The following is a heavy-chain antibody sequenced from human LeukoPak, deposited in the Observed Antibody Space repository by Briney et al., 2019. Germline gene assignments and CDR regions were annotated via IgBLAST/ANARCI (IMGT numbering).Heavy chain of an antibody. CDR1: GYTFTGYY. V-gene: IGHV1-2*02. D-gene: IGHD3-22*01. J-gene: IGHJ6*03. CDR2: INPNSGGT. Sequence: ASVKVSCKASGYTFTGYYMHWVRQAPGQGLEWMGWINPNSGGTNYAQKFQGRVTMTRDTSISTAYMELSRLRSDDTAVYYCARSRRPVVYMDVWSKGTTVTVSS. CDR3: ARSRRPVVYMDV.